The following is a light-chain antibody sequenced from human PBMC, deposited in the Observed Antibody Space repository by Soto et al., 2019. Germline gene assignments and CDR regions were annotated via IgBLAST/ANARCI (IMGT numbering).Light chain of an antibody. V-gene: IGKV3-20*01. CDR1: QSVSSSY. J-gene: IGKJ4*01. CDR2: GAS. Sequence: EIVLTQSPGTLSLSPGERATLSCRASQSVSSSYLAWYQQKPGQAPRLLIYGASSRATGIPDRLSGSGSGTDSTLTISRLEPEDFAVYYCQQYGSSLLTFGGG. CDR3: QQYGSSLLT.